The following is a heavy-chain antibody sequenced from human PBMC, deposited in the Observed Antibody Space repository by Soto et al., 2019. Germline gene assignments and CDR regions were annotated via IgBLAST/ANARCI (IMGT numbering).Heavy chain of an antibody. V-gene: IGHV4-59*01. CDR2: IYYSGST. D-gene: IGHD5-12*01. Sequence: ETLSLTCTVSGGSISSYYWSWIRQPPGKGLEWIGYIYYSGSTNYNPSLKSRVTISVDTSKNQFSLKLSSVTAADTAVYYCAGGVGIYQFDYWGQGTLVTVSS. CDR3: AGGVGIYQFDY. CDR1: GGSISSYY. J-gene: IGHJ4*02.